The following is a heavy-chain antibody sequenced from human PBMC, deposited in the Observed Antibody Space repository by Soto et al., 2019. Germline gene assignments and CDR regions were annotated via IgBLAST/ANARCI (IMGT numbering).Heavy chain of an antibody. CDR2: IYPRDSHT. CDR1: GYRFTDYW. Sequence: GESLKISCEGSGYRFTDYWIAWVRQMPGKGLEWMGIIYPRDSHTTYSPSFQGQVTISDDKSLNSAFLQWSSLKASDTATYYCARFAATSGINAFDVWGPGTMVTVSS. V-gene: IGHV5-51*01. D-gene: IGHD1-1*01. CDR3: ARFAATSGINAFDV. J-gene: IGHJ3*01.